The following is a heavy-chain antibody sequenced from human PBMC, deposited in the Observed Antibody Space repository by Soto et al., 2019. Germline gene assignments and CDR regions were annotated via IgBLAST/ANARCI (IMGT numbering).Heavy chain of an antibody. D-gene: IGHD3-3*01. CDR1: GYTFTSYD. CDR2: MNPNSGNT. V-gene: IGHV1-8*01. CDR3: ARGRKVGFWSGYYFDY. Sequence: ASVKVCCKASGYTFTSYDINWVRQATGQGLEWMGWMNPNSGNTGYAQEFQGRVTMTRNTSISTAYMELSSLRSEDTAVYYCARGRKVGFWSGYYFDYWGQGTLVTVSS. J-gene: IGHJ4*02.